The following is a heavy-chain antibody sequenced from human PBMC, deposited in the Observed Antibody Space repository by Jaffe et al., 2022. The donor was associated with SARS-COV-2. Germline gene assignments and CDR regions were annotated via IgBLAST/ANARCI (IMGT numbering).Heavy chain of an antibody. CDR3: ARDAHIVVVTPILYYFDQ. CDR1: GYSINSGYY. CDR2: IDYSGST. J-gene: IGHJ4*02. V-gene: IGHV4-38-2*02. Sequence: QVQLQESGPGLVKPSETLSLTCSVSGYSINSGYYWGWIRQPPGKGLEWIGSIDYSGSTYYNPSLKSRVTMSVDTSKNQFSLKVSSVTAADTAVYYCARDAHIVVVTPILYYFDQWGQGTLVTVSS. D-gene: IGHD2-21*02.